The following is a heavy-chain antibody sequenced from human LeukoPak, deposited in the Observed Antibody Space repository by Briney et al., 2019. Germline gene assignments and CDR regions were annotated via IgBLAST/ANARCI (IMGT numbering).Heavy chain of an antibody. Sequence: PSETLSLTCTVSGGSISSYYWSWIRQPPGKGLEWIGYIYYSGSTNYNPSLKSRVTISVDTSKNQFSLKLSSVTAADTAVYYCARGRYSGYPYYFDYWGQGTLVTVSS. J-gene: IGHJ4*02. D-gene: IGHD5-12*01. V-gene: IGHV4-59*01. CDR2: IYYSGST. CDR1: GGSISSYY. CDR3: ARGRYSGYPYYFDY.